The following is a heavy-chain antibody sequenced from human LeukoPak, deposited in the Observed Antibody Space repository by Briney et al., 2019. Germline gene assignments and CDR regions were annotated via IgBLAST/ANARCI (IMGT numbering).Heavy chain of an antibody. D-gene: IGHD5-12*01. V-gene: IGHV3-23*01. CDR3: AKAVGYSGYQSFDY. CDR1: GFTFSNYA. CDR2: IRGSGGTP. J-gene: IGHJ4*02. Sequence: GGPLRLSCAASGFTFSNYAMAWVRQAPGKGLEWVSGIRGSGGTPYYADSVKGRFTISRDNSKNTLYLQMNSLRAEDTAAYYCAKAVGYSGYQSFDYWGQGTLVTVSS.